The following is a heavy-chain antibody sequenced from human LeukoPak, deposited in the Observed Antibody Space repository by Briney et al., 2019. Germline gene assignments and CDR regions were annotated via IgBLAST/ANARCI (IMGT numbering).Heavy chain of an antibody. CDR3: ARDWYYGSGSYYYYYYYMDV. V-gene: IGHV1-2*02. J-gene: IGHJ6*03. CDR1: GYTFTGYY. D-gene: IGHD3-10*01. Sequence: GSVKVSCKASGYTFTGYYMHWVRQAPGQGLEWMGWINPNSGGTNYAQKFQGRVTMTRDTSISTAYMELSRLRSDDTAVYYCARDWYYGSGSYYYYYYYMDVWGKGTTVTVSS. CDR2: INPNSGGT.